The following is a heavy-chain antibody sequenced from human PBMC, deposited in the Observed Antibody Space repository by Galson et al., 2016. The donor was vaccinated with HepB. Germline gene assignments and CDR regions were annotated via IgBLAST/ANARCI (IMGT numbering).Heavy chain of an antibody. J-gene: IGHJ4*02. D-gene: IGHD2-2*01. CDR2: IYWDDDK. CDR1: GFSLSNAEVG. Sequence: PALVKPTQTLTLTCSVSGFSLSNAEVGVAWIRQPPGKALEWLALIYWDDDKYYNPSLKNRLTITKDSSKNQVFLTMTNMDPVDTATFYFAPSRGAFRRGVPSRRVRLYFDNWGQGILVTVSS. V-gene: IGHV2-5*02. CDR3: APSRGAFRRGVPSRRVRLYFDN.